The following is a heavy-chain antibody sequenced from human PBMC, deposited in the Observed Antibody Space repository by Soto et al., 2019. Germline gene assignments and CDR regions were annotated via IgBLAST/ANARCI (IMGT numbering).Heavy chain of an antibody. CDR2: ISGSGGST. CDR1: GFTFSSYA. D-gene: IGHD2-15*01. V-gene: IGHV3-23*01. CDR3: TSTPYCSGGSCPAPYYYYGMDV. Sequence: GGSLRLSCAASGFTFSSYAMSWVRQAPGKGLEWVSAISGSGGSTYYADSVKGRFTISRDDSKSIAYLQMNSLKTEDTAVYYCTSTPYCSGGSCPAPYYYYGMDVWGQGTTVTVSS. J-gene: IGHJ6*02.